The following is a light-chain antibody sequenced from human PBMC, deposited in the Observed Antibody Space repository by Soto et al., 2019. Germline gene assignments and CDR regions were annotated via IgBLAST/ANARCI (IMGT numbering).Light chain of an antibody. V-gene: IGKV3-20*01. Sequence: EIVLTQSPGTLALSPGERATLSCRASQSVSSSYLAWYQQKPGQAPRLLIYGAASRATGIPDRFTGSGYGTDFTLTISRLEPEDFAVYYCQQYGSSRWTFGHGTKVEIK. CDR3: QQYGSSRWT. CDR1: QSVSSSY. J-gene: IGKJ1*01. CDR2: GAA.